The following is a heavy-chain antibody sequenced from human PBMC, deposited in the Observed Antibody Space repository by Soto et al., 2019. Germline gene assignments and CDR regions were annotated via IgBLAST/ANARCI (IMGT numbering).Heavy chain of an antibody. V-gene: IGHV3-21*01. Sequence: GGSLRLSCAASGFTFSSYSMNWVRQAPGKGLEWVSSISSSTSYIYYADSVKGRFTISRDNAKNSLYLQMNSLRAEDTAVYYCARDRRDGYNFDYWGQGTLVTAPQ. CDR1: GFTFSSYS. CDR3: ARDRRDGYNFDY. J-gene: IGHJ4*02. D-gene: IGHD5-12*01. CDR2: ISSSTSYI.